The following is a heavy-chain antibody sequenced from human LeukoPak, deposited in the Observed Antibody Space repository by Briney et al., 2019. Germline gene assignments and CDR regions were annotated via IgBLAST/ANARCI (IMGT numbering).Heavy chain of an antibody. CDR1: GFAFDDYG. Sequence: GGPLRLSCAASGFAFDDYGMSWVRQAPGKGLEWVSGINWNGGSIGYADSVKGRFTISRDNAKNSLYLQINSLRAEDTALYYCARADKDGYGFFGFDYWGQGTLVTVSS. V-gene: IGHV3-20*04. J-gene: IGHJ4*02. D-gene: IGHD5-18*01. CDR3: ARADKDGYGFFGFDY. CDR2: INWNGGSI.